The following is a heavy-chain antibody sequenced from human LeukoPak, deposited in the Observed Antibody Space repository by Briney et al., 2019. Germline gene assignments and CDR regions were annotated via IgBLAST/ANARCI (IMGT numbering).Heavy chain of an antibody. J-gene: IGHJ6*03. CDR3: ARGHLQWLAQYYYYYMDV. Sequence: SETLSLTCTVSGGSISSYYWGWIRQPPGKGLEWIGSIYYSGSTYYNPSLKSRVTISVDTSKNQFSLKLSSVTAADTAVYYCARGHLQWLAQYYYYYMDVWGKGTTVTVSS. CDR1: GGSISSYY. CDR2: IYYSGST. D-gene: IGHD6-19*01. V-gene: IGHV4-39*07.